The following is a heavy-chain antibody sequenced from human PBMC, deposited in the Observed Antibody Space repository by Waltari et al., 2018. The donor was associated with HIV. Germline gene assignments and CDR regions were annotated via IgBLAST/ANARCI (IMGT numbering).Heavy chain of an antibody. CDR2: IDTIGSTI. J-gene: IGHJ6*02. V-gene: IGHV3-11*01. CDR1: GFTFSDYY. D-gene: IGHD6-19*01. CDR3: ARGRQWLVNYYYYYAMDV. Sequence: QVQLVESGGGLVKPGGSLRLSCAASGFTFSDYYIRWISQAPGKGLEWVSYIDTIGSTIYYTDSVKGRFTISRDNAKNSLYLQMNSLRAEDTAVYYCARGRQWLVNYYYYYAMDVWGQGTTVTVSS.